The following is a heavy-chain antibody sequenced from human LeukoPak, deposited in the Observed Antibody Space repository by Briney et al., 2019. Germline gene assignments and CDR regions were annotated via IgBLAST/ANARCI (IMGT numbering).Heavy chain of an antibody. V-gene: IGHV4-4*07. Sequence: PSETLSLTCTLSGGSISNYWSWIRQPAGKGLEWIGRIYTTGSTNYNPSLKSRVTMSVDTSKNQFSLKLSSVTAADTAVYYCARGVTTGFHWFDPWGQGTLVTVSS. J-gene: IGHJ5*02. CDR1: GGSISNY. CDR2: IYTTGST. CDR3: ARGVTTGFHWFDP. D-gene: IGHD4-11*01.